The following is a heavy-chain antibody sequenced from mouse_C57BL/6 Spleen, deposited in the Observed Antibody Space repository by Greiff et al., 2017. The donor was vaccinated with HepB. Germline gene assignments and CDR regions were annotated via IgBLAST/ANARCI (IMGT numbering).Heavy chain of an antibody. J-gene: IGHJ2*01. Sequence: VQLQQSGAELVKPGASVKISCKASGYAFSSYWMNWVKQRPGKGLEWIGQIYPGDGDTNYNGKFKGKATLTADKSSSTAYMQLSSLTSEDSAVYVCAREGITTVVAPYFDYWGQGTTLTVSS. V-gene: IGHV1-80*01. CDR3: AREGITTVVAPYFDY. CDR2: IYPGDGDT. CDR1: GYAFSSYW. D-gene: IGHD1-1*01.